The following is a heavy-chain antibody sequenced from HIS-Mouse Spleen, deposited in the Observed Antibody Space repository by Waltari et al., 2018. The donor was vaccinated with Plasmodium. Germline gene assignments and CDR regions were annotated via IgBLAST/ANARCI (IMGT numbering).Heavy chain of an antibody. CDR1: GGSFSGYY. CDR2: INHSGST. CDR3: ARVTSSGVYWYFDL. J-gene: IGHJ2*01. V-gene: IGHV4-34*01. Sequence: QVQLQQWGAGLLKPSETLSLTCAVYGGSFSGYYWSWIRQPPGKGLEWIGEINHSGSTNYHPSRKSRVTKSVDTSKNQFPLKLSSVTAADTAVYYCARVTSSGVYWYFDLWGRGTLVTVSS. D-gene: IGHD3-3*01.